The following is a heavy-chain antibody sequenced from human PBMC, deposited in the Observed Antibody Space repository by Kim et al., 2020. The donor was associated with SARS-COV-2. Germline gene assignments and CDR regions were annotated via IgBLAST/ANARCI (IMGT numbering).Heavy chain of an antibody. J-gene: IGHJ5*02. CDR1: GGSISSYY. Sequence: SETLSLTCTVSGGSISSYYWSWIRQPAGKGLEWIGRIYTSGNTNYNPSLKSRVTMSVDTSKNQFSLKLSSMTAADTAVYYCARDRFEVYSGSYVAIDPWGQGTLVTVSS. CDR2: IYTSGNT. V-gene: IGHV4-4*07. CDR3: ARDRFEVYSGSYVAIDP. D-gene: IGHD1-26*01.